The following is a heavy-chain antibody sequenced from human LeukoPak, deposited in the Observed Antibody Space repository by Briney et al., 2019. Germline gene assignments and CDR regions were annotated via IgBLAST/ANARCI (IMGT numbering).Heavy chain of an antibody. V-gene: IGHV1-2*02. CDR3: ARGRNIEMTTMSGGSDY. J-gene: IGHJ4*02. Sequence: TSVKVSCKASGYTFTDYYMHWVRQAPGQGLEWMGWLNPNSGDTNYAQKFQGRVSMTRDTSISTAYMDLSDLRSDDTAVYYCARGRNIEMTTMSGGSDYWGQGTLGTVSS. CDR2: LNPNSGDT. D-gene: IGHD5-24*01. CDR1: GYTFTDYY.